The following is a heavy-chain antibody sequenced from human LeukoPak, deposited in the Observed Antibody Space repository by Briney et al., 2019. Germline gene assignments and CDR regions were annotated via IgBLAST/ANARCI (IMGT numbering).Heavy chain of an antibody. CDR2: IYYSGST. D-gene: IGHD5-18*01. Sequence: SETLSLTCTVSGGSISSYYWSWIRQPPGKGLEWIGYIYYSGSTNYNPSLKSRVTISVDTSKNQFSLKLSSVTAADTAVYYCARLKSDTAMVVFDYWGQGTLVTVSS. CDR1: GGSISSYY. J-gene: IGHJ4*02. CDR3: ARLKSDTAMVVFDY. V-gene: IGHV4-59*08.